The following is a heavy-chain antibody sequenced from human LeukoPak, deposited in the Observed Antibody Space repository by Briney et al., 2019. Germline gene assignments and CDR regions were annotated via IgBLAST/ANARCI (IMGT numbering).Heavy chain of an antibody. V-gene: IGHV4-34*01. CDR1: DGSFGGYH. D-gene: IGHD2-2*01. Sequence: SETLSLTRGVYDGSFGGYHWNWIRQPPGKRLEWIGEITYGGTTNYNPSLRGRVTMSVDTSKKQFSLKLTSVTAADTAVYCVRGRYCSSATCYDWFDPWGPGTHVSVSS. J-gene: IGHJ5*02. CDR3: RGRYCSSATCYDWFDP. CDR2: ITYGGTT.